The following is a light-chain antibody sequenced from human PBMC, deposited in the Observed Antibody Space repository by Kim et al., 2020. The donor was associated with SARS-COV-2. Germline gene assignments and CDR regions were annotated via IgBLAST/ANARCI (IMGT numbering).Light chain of an antibody. CDR1: QSVSN. Sequence: EVILTQSPGTLSLSPGQRATLSCRASQSVSNLAWYQQKPGQAPTLLVYGASSRATGIPDRFSGSGSGTDFTLTISSLDPDDFAVYCCQQHGTSMTFGQGTRLEIK. V-gene: IGKV3-20*01. CDR3: QQHGTSMT. CDR2: GAS. J-gene: IGKJ5*01.